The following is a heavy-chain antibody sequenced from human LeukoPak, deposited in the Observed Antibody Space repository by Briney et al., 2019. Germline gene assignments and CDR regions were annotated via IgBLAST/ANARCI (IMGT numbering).Heavy chain of an antibody. J-gene: IGHJ6*02. V-gene: IGHV3-21*01. CDR1: GFTFSSYG. D-gene: IGHD3-10*01. CDR2: ISSSSSYI. Sequence: GGSLRLSCAASGFTFSSYGMNWVRQAPGKGLEWVSSISSSSSYIYYADSVKGRFTISRDNAKNSLYLQMNSLRAEDTAVYYCARVRPRVGYYYYGMDVWGQGTTVTVSS. CDR3: ARVRPRVGYYYYGMDV.